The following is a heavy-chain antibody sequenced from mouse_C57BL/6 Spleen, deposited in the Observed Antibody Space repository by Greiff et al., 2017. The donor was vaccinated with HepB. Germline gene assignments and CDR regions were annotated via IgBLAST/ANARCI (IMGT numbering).Heavy chain of an antibody. CDR1: GYTFTSYW. V-gene: IGHV1-74*01. CDR3: ALRGHDGSLDY. Sequence: VQLQQPGAELVKPGASVKVSCKASGYTFTSYWMHWVKQRPGQGLEWIVRIHPSDSDTNYNQKFKGKATLTVDKSSSTAYMQLSSLTSEDSAVYYCALRGHDGSLDYWGQGTTLTVSS. J-gene: IGHJ2*01. CDR2: IHPSDSDT. D-gene: IGHD2-3*01.